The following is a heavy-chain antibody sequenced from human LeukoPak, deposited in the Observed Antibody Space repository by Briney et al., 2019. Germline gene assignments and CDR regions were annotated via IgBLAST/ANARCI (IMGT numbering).Heavy chain of an antibody. CDR2: ISWNSGSI. D-gene: IGHD4-17*01. J-gene: IGHJ5*02. CDR3: ANYGDYASWA. Sequence: GGSLRLSCAASGFTFDDYAMHWVRQAPGKGLEWVSGISWNSGSIGYADSVKGRFTISRDNAKNSLYLQMNSLRAEDTAVYYCANYGDYASWAWGQGTLVTVSS. CDR1: GFTFDDYA. V-gene: IGHV3-9*01.